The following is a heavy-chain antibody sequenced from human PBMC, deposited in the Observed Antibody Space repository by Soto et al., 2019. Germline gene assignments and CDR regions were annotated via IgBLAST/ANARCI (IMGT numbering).Heavy chain of an antibody. CDR3: SRGRYGDY. D-gene: IGHD1-1*01. CDR2: ISAHNGNT. J-gene: IGHJ4*02. V-gene: IGHV1-18*01. CDR1: GYAFTTDG. Sequence: QVHLVQSGAEVKKPGASVKVSCQGSGYAFTTDGITWVRQAPGQGLEWMGWISAHNGNTNYAQKLQGRVTVTRDTSTSTAYMELRSLRYDDTAVYYCSRGRYGDYWGQRALVTVSS.